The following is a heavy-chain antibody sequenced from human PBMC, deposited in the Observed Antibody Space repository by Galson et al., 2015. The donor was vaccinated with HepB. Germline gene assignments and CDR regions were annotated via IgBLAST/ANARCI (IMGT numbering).Heavy chain of an antibody. V-gene: IGHV3-21*01. D-gene: IGHD6-25*01. CDR1: GFTFSSYS. CDR3: ARDPRDGGYPFRFDY. CDR2: ISSSSSYI. J-gene: IGHJ4*02. Sequence: SLRLSCAASGFTFSSYSMNWVRQAPGKGLEWVSSISSSSSYIYYADSVKGRFTISRDNAKNSLYLQMNSLRAEDTAVYYCARDPRDGGYPFRFDYWGQGTLVTVSS.